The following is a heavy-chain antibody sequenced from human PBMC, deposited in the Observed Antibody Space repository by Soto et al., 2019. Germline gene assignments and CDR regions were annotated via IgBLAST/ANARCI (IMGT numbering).Heavy chain of an antibody. J-gene: IGHJ4*02. V-gene: IGHV1-18*04. CDR3: ARSCSGGSCHSAY. CDR1: GYTFTNYV. D-gene: IGHD2-15*01. CDR2: ISPFTGDT. Sequence: LVKVDCKTSGYTFTNYVINWVRQAPGQGLEWMGWISPFTGDTHYTQSLQGRITMTTDTSTSTAYMELRSLRSADTAVYYCARSCSGGSCHSAYWGQGTLVTVSS.